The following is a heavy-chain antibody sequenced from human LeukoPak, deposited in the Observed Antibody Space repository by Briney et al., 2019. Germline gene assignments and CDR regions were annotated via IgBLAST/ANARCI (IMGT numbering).Heavy chain of an antibody. J-gene: IGHJ3*02. Sequence: PGGSLRLSCAASGFTFSSYAMHWVRQAPGKGLEWVAVISYDGSNKYYADSVKGRFTISRDNSKNTLYLQMNSLRAEDTAEYYCAKSLFTSATGTGRAFHIWGQGTMVTVSS. CDR3: AKSLFTSATGTGRAFHI. CDR1: GFTFSSYA. CDR2: ISYDGSNK. D-gene: IGHD1-1*01. V-gene: IGHV3-30-3*01.